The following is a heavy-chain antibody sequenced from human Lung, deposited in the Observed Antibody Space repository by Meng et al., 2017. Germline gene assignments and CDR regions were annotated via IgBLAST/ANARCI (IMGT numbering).Heavy chain of an antibody. CDR3: ARNNYGDYYFDY. CDR1: GFTFSRNA. CDR2: ISYDGSNQ. V-gene: IGHV3-30*16. J-gene: IGHJ4*02. Sequence: QVELVGCGGGVVQPGRSLRLSCAASGFTFSRNAMHWVLTAPGKGLEWVAAISYDGSNQHYADSVKGRFTISRDNSENTLYLQMNSLRAEDTAVYYCARNNYGDYYFDYWGQGTLVTVSS. D-gene: IGHD4-17*01.